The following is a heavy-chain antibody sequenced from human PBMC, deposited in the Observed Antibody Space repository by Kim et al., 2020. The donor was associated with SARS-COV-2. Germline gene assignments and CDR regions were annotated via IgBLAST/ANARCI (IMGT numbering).Heavy chain of an antibody. CDR2: VWYDGINK. V-gene: IGHV3-33*08. CDR1: GFIFSDYG. Sequence: GGSLRLSCAASGFIFSDYGMHWVRQAPGKGLEWVAIVWYDGINKYYADSVKGRFIVSRDNLRNTAYLQMNSLRDEDTAVYYCARRDAYTSEAGTYFDHWGQGTLVTVSA. CDR3: ARRDAYTSEAGTYFDH. D-gene: IGHD3-16*01. J-gene: IGHJ4*02.